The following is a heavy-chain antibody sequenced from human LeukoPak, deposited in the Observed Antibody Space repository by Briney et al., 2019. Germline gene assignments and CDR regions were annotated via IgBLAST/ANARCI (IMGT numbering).Heavy chain of an antibody. CDR1: GYTFTGYY. CDR2: INPNSGGT. J-gene: IGHJ4*02. Sequence: ASVEVSCKASGYTFTGYYMHWVRQAPGQGLEWMGWINPNSGGTNYAQKFQGRVTMTRDTSISIAYMELSRLRSDDTAVYYCARDYVREYQYYYFDYWGQGTLVTVSS. V-gene: IGHV1-2*02. D-gene: IGHD3-16*01. CDR3: ARDYVREYQYYYFDY.